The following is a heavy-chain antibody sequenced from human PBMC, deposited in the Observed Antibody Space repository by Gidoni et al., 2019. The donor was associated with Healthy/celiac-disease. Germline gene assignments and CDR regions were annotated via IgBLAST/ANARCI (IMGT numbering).Heavy chain of an antibody. Sequence: QVQLQQSGPGLVKPSETLSLTCTVSGGPISSYYWSWIRQPAGKGLEWLGLNYPSGSTNYNPSLKSRVTMSVDTSKNQFSLKLSSVTAADTAVYYCAREMVRGVILGWFDPWGQGTLVTVSS. D-gene: IGHD3-10*01. V-gene: IGHV4-4*07. CDR2: NYPSGST. CDR3: AREMVRGVILGWFDP. J-gene: IGHJ5*02. CDR1: GGPISSYY.